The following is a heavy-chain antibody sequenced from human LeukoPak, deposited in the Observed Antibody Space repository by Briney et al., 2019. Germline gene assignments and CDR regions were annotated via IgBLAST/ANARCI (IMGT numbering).Heavy chain of an antibody. Sequence: ASVKVSCKASGGTFSSYAISWVRQAPGQRREWMGRIIPILGIANYAQKFQGRVTITADKSTRTAYMELSSLRSENTAVYYCAREGSERDGSTLRGFDYWGQGTLVTVSS. CDR2: IIPILGIA. J-gene: IGHJ4*02. CDR1: GGTFSSYA. D-gene: IGHD1-26*01. CDR3: AREGSERDGSTLRGFDY. V-gene: IGHV1-69*04.